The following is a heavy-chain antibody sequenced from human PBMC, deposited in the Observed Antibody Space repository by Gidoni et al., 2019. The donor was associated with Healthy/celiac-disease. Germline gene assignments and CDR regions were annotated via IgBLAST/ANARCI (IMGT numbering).Heavy chain of an antibody. Sequence: QVQLVESGGGVVQPGRSLRLSCAASGFTSSSYAMHWVRQAPGKGLEWVAVISYDGSNKYYADSVKGRFTISRDNSKNTLYLQMNSLRAEDTAVYYCARDLEPYYYDSSGYYFDYWGQGTLVTVSS. J-gene: IGHJ4*02. CDR1: GFTSSSYA. D-gene: IGHD3-22*01. CDR2: ISYDGSNK. V-gene: IGHV3-30-3*01. CDR3: ARDLEPYYYDSSGYYFDY.